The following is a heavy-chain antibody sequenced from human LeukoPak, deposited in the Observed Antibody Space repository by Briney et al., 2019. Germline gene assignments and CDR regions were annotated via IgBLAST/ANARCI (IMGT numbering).Heavy chain of an antibody. CDR1: GFTFSSYA. J-gene: IGHJ4*02. V-gene: IGHV3-23*01. Sequence: GGSLRLSCAVSGFTFSSYAMSWVRQAPGSGLEWVSCISGSGGSTYYADSVKGRFTISRDNSKNTLYLQMNSLRAEDTALYYCAKHYDSSGYYYDYWGQGTLVTVSS. CDR2: ISGSGGST. D-gene: IGHD3-22*01. CDR3: AKHYDSSGYYYDY.